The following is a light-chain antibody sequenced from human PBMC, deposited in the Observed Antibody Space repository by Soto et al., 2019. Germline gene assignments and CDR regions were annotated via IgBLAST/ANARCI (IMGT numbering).Light chain of an antibody. Sequence: DIVLTQSPATLSLSPGDRAALSWQASQSVHNFLAWYQHKPGQATRLLIYGASRRATGFPARFSGSGSGTDFTLTISSLQSEEFAVYYCQQYNNWPRTVGHGTKVAI. V-gene: IGKV3-15*01. J-gene: IGKJ1*01. CDR1: QSVHNF. CDR3: QQYNNWPRT. CDR2: GAS.